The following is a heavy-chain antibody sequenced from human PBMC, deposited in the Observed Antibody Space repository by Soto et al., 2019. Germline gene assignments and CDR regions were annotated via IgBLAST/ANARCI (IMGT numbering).Heavy chain of an antibody. V-gene: IGHV1-3*01. D-gene: IGHD1-7*01. CDR2: INAGNGNT. CDR3: AASRITGTTSGSDY. Sequence: QVPLVQSGAEVKKPGASVKVSCKASGYTFTSYAMHWVRQAPGQRLEWMGWINAGNGNTKYSQKFQGRVTITRDTSASTAYMELSSLRSEDTAVYYCAASRITGTTSGSDYWGQGTLVTVSS. J-gene: IGHJ4*02. CDR1: GYTFTSYA.